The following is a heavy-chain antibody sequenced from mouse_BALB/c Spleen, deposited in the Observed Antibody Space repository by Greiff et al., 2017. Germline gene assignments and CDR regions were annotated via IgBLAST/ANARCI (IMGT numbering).Heavy chain of an antibody. D-gene: IGHD2-12*01. V-gene: IGHV7-3*02. CDR1: GFTFTDYY. CDR3: ARDYDGGFAY. Sequence: EVMLVESGGGLVQPGGSLRLSCATSGFTFTDYYMSWVRQPPGKALEWLGFIRNKANGYTTEYSASVKGRFTISRDNSQSILYLQMNTLRAEDSATYYCARDYDGGFAYWGQGTLVTVSA. CDR2: IRNKANGYTT. J-gene: IGHJ3*01.